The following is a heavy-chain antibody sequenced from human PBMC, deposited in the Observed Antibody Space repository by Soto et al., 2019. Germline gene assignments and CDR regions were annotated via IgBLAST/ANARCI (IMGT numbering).Heavy chain of an antibody. D-gene: IGHD6-19*01. Sequence: VGSLRLSCAASGFSFDTYNMNWVRQAPGKGLEWVSSISSGRPDIFYADSVRGRFTISRDDAKKSLFLQMNSLRADDTAVYYCARDHLGIAAGDFDLWGQGTLVTVSS. CDR2: ISSGRPDI. J-gene: IGHJ4*02. CDR3: ARDHLGIAAGDFDL. V-gene: IGHV3-21*01. CDR1: GFSFDTYN.